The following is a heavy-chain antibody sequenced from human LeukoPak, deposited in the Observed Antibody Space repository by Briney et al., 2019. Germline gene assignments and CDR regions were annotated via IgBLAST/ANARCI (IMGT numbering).Heavy chain of an antibody. J-gene: IGHJ3*02. CDR3: ARGGFYDSSGYFGHGAFDI. CDR2: IYYSWST. CDR1: GGSISSGGYY. Sequence: SQTLSLTCTVSGGSISSGGYYWSWIRQHPGKGLEWIGYIYYSWSTYYNPSLKSRVTILVDTSKNQFSLKLSSVTAADTAVYYCARGGFYDSSGYFGHGAFDIWGQGTMVTVPS. D-gene: IGHD3-22*01. V-gene: IGHV4-31*03.